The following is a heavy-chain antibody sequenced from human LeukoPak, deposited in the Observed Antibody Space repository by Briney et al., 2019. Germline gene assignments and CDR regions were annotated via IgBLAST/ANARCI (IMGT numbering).Heavy chain of an antibody. CDR2: IYDSGST. D-gene: IGHD3-10*01. V-gene: IGHV4-39*01. CDR3: ARHYGP. J-gene: IGHJ5*02. Sequence: SETLSLTCTVSGGSIRSSYYYWGWIRQPPGKGLEWIGSIYDSGSTYYNPSLKSRVTISVDTSKNQFSLKLNSVTAADMAVYYCARHYGPWGQGTLVTVSS. CDR1: GGSIRSSYYY.